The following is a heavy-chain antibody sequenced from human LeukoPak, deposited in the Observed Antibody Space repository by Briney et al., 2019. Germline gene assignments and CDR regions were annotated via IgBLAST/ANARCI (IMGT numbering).Heavy chain of an antibody. CDR1: GFTFSSYS. CDR3: ARSTYYDILTADY. D-gene: IGHD3-9*01. V-gene: IGHV3-21*01. J-gene: IGHJ4*02. Sequence: GGSLRLSCAASGFTFSSYSMNWVRQAPGKGLEWVSSISSSSSYIYYADSVKGRFTISRDNAKNSLYLQMNSLRAEDTAVYYCARSTYYDILTADYWGQGTLVTVSS. CDR2: ISSSSSYI.